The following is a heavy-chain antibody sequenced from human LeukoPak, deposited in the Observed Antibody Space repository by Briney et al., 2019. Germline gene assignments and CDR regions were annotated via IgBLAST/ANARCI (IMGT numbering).Heavy chain of an antibody. V-gene: IGHV1-18*01. CDR1: GYTFTNYG. CDR2: INAKKGNT. D-gene: IGHD6-19*01. J-gene: IGHJ4*02. CDR3: ARDSQWPN. Sequence: GASVKGSSKASGYTFTNYGINWVRQAPGQGLEWMGWINAKKGNTNYAQKLQGRVTLTTDTSTSTADLELRCLTSDDTALYYCARDSQWPNWGQGTLVTVSS.